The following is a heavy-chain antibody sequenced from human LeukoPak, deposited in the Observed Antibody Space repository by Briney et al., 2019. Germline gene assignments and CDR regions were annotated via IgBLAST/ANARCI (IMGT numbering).Heavy chain of an antibody. J-gene: IGHJ4*02. CDR1: GFTFSSYA. CDR3: AKDHYYGSGSLNL. D-gene: IGHD3-10*01. CDR2: ISYDGSNK. V-gene: IGHV3-30*04. Sequence: GGSLRLSCAASGFTFSSYAMHWVRQAPGKGLEWVAVISYDGSNKYYADSVKGRLTISRDNSKNTLYLQMNSLRADDTAVYYCAKDHYYGSGSLNLWGQGTLVTVSS.